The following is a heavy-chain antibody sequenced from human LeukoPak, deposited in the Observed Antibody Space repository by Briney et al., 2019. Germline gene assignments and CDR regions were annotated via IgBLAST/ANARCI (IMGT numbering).Heavy chain of an antibody. CDR1: GYSISSGYY. D-gene: IGHD5-24*01. V-gene: IGHV4-38-2*02. CDR2: IYHSGST. CDR3: ARVEMATNAYFDY. J-gene: IGHJ4*02. Sequence: SETLSLTCTVSGYSISSGYYWGWIRQPPGKGLEWIGSIYHSGSTYYNPSLKSRVTISVDTSKNQFSLKLSSVTAADTAVYYCARVEMATNAYFDYWGQGTLVTVSS.